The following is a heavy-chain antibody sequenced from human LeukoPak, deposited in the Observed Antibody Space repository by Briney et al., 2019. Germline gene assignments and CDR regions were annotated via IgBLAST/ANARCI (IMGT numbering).Heavy chain of an antibody. D-gene: IGHD3-10*01. J-gene: IGHJ4*02. CDR3: ARDSGDRGFFDY. V-gene: IGHV3-21*01. CDR1: GFTFSNYG. CDR2: ISSSSSYI. Sequence: GGSLRLSCAASGFTFSNYGMNWVRQAPGKGPEWVSSISSSSSYIYYADSVKGRFTISRDNAKNSLYLQMNSLRAEDTAVYYCARDSGDRGFFDYWGQGTLVTVSS.